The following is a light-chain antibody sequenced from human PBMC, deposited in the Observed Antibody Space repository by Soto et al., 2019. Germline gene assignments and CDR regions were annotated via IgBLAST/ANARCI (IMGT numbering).Light chain of an antibody. J-gene: IGKJ2*01. CDR2: AAS. CDR3: QNYNSAPYT. V-gene: IGKV1-27*01. Sequence: DIQMTQSPSSLSASVGDRVTITCRASQGIRNYLAWYQQKPGKVPKLLIYAASTLQSGVPSRISGSVSGTDFSLTISSLQPEDVATYSCQNYNSAPYTFGQGTKLEIK. CDR1: QGIRNY.